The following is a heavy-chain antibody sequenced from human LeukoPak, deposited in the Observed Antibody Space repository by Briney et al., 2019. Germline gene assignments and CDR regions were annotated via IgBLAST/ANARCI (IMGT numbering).Heavy chain of an antibody. CDR1: GFTFSSYS. CDR2: ISSSSSYI. Sequence: PGGSLRLSCAASGFTFSSYSMNWVRQAPGKGLEWVSSISSSSSYIYYADSVKGRFTISRDNAKNSLYLRMNSLRAEDTAVYYCARSYYDYVWGSYRLPDYWYFDLWGRGTLVTVSS. V-gene: IGHV3-21*01. CDR3: ARSYYDYVWGSYRLPDYWYFDL. D-gene: IGHD3-16*02. J-gene: IGHJ2*01.